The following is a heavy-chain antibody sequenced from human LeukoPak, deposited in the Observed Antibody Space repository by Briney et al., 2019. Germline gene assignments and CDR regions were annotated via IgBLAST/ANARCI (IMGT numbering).Heavy chain of an antibody. D-gene: IGHD6-13*01. CDR1: GGSISSGDYY. V-gene: IGHV4-30-4*08. Sequence: PSQTLSLTCTVSGGSISSGDYYWSWIRQPPGKGLEWIGYIYYSGSTYYNPSLKSRVTISVDTSKNQFSLKLSSVTAADTAVYYCAGIKYSSSWYNSFLDAFDIWGQGTMVTVSS. CDR2: IYYSGST. J-gene: IGHJ3*02. CDR3: AGIKYSSSWYNSFLDAFDI.